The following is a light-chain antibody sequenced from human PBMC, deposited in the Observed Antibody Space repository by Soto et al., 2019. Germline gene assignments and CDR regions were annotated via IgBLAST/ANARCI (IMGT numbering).Light chain of an antibody. CDR3: CSYAGSSTLV. J-gene: IGLJ1*01. CDR1: SSDVGSYNL. V-gene: IGLV2-23*02. CDR2: EVS. Sequence: QSALTQPASVSGSPGQSITISCTGTSSDVGSYNLVSWYQHHPGKAPKLMIYEVSKRPSGVSNRFSGSKSDNTASLTISGLQAEDEADYYCCSYAGSSTLVFGTGTKLTVL.